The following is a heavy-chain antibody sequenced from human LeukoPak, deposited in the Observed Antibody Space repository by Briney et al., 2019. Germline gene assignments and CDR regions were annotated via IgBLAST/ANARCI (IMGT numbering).Heavy chain of an antibody. V-gene: IGHV4-39*07. Sequence: SETLSLTCTVSGGSISSSSYYWGWIRQPPGKGLEWIGSIYYSGSTYYNPSLKSRVTISVDTSKNQFSLKLSSVTAADTAVYYCAGYYDFWSGYYKAGVYWGQGTLVTVSS. D-gene: IGHD3-3*01. CDR2: IYYSGST. CDR1: GGSISSSSYY. J-gene: IGHJ4*02. CDR3: AGYYDFWSGYYKAGVY.